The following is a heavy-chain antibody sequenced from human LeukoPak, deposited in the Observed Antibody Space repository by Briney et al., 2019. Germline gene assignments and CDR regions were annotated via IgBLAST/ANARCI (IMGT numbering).Heavy chain of an antibody. V-gene: IGHV3-11*01. Sequence: GGSLRLSCAASGFSFSDYYMNWIRQAPGKGLEWVSYSSSSGSSTYYADSVKGRITISRDYAKNALFLQMNSLRAEDTAVYYCTAAPNTTPGSLGHWGQGTLVTVSS. D-gene: IGHD6-25*01. J-gene: IGHJ4*02. CDR3: TAAPNTTPGSLGH. CDR1: GFSFSDYY. CDR2: SSSSGSST.